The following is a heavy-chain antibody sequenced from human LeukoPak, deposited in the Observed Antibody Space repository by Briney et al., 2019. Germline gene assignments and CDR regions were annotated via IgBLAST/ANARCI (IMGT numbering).Heavy chain of an antibody. J-gene: IGHJ5*02. CDR3: TRDAIVRNDFWSGYYLDRGKPGGLNWFDP. CDR1: GYTFTSYG. D-gene: IGHD3-3*01. CDR2: ISAYNGNT. V-gene: IGHV1-18*01. Sequence: ASVKVSCKASGYTFTSYGISWVRQAPGQGLEWMGWISAYNGNTNYAQKLQGRVTMTTDTSTSTAYMELRSLRSDDTAVYYCTRDAIVRNDFWSGYYLDRGKPGGLNWFDPWGQGTLVTVSS.